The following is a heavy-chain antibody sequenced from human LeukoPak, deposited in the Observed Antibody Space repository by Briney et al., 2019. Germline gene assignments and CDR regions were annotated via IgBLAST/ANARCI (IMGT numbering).Heavy chain of an antibody. CDR1: GGTFSSYG. CDR3: ARELNTMVRGVIIGSWFDP. D-gene: IGHD3-10*01. V-gene: IGHV1-18*01. J-gene: IGHJ5*02. CDR2: ISAYNGNT. Sequence: ASVKVSRKASGGTFSSYGISWVRQAPGQGLEWMGWISAYNGNTNYAQKLQGRVTMTTDTSTSTAYMELRSLRSDDTAVYYCARELNTMVRGVIIGSWFDPWGQGTLVTVSS.